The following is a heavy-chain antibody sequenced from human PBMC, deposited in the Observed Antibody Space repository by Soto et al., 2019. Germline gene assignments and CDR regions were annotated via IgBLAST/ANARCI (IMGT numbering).Heavy chain of an antibody. CDR1: GFTFSDYY. V-gene: IGHV3-11*06. J-gene: IGHJ4*02. CDR3: ARGGVRGTTSRGQVYN. CDR2: ISSSSDYT. D-gene: IGHD1-7*01. Sequence: QVQVVESGGGLVKPGGSLRLSCAASGFTFSDYYMNWIRQAPGKGLEWVSYISSSSDYTKYADSVKGRFTISRDNAKSSLYLPMNSLRAEDPAVYYCARGGVRGTTSRGQVYNWGQGTLVTVSS.